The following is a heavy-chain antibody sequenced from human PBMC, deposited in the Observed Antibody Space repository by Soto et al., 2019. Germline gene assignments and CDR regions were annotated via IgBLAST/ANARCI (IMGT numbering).Heavy chain of an antibody. V-gene: IGHV3-7*04. CDR1: GFTFGDYA. Sequence: PGGSLRLSCTGSGFTFGDYAMSWVRRAPGKGLEWVANIKQDGSEKYYVDSVKGRFTISRDNARNSLYLQMNSLRAEDTAVYYCARGRYGMDVWGQGTTVTVS. J-gene: IGHJ6*02. CDR2: IKQDGSEK. CDR3: ARGRYGMDV.